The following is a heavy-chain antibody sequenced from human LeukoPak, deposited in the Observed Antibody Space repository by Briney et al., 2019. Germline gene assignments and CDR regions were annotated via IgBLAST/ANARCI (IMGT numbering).Heavy chain of an antibody. CDR2: INGSGGTT. CDR3: AKGGTYYYASGTPY. D-gene: IGHD3-10*01. Sequence: GGSLRLSCAASGFTFSSYAMSWVRQAPGKGLEWVSGINGSGGTTYYADSVKGRFTISRDNSKNTLYLQMSSLTAEDTAVYYCAKGGTYYYASGTPYWGQGTLVTVSS. CDR1: GFTFSSYA. J-gene: IGHJ4*02. V-gene: IGHV3-23*01.